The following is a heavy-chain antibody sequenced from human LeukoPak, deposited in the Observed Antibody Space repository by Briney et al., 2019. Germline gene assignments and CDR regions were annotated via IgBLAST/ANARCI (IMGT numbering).Heavy chain of an antibody. J-gene: IGHJ4*02. Sequence: GGSLRLSCAASGFTFSSYSMNWVRQAPGKGLERVSYISSSSSSTIYYADSVKGRFTISRDNAKNSLYLQMNSLRAEDTAVYYCARAYDYVWGSYRYPDYWGQGTLVTVSS. CDR3: ARAYDYVWGSYRYPDY. CDR1: GFTFSSYS. CDR2: ISSSSSSTI. D-gene: IGHD3-16*02. V-gene: IGHV3-48*01.